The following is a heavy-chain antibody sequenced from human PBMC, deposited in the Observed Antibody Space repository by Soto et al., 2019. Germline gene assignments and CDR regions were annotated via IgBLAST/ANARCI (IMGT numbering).Heavy chain of an antibody. V-gene: IGHV1-69*04. Sequence: QVQLVQSGAEVKKPGSSVKVSCKASGGTFSSYAISWVRQAPGQGLEWMGRIIPILGLVNYAQKFQGRVTIIADKSTSTAYMELSSLRSEDTAAYYCAIGSGYISPGGFDYWGQGTLVTVSS. CDR3: AIGSGYISPGGFDY. CDR2: IIPILGLV. CDR1: GGTFSSYA. D-gene: IGHD6-13*01. J-gene: IGHJ4*02.